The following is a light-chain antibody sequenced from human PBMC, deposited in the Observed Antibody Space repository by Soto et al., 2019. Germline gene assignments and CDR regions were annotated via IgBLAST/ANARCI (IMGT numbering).Light chain of an antibody. Sequence: QLVLTQPPSASASLGASVTLTWTLSSSYSNYKVDWYQQRPGKGPRFVMRVGTGGIVGSKGDGIPDRFSVLGSGLNRYLTIKNIQEEDESDYHCGADHGSGSNFVVFGGGTKLTVL. CDR3: GADHGSGSNFVV. CDR2: VGTGGIVG. V-gene: IGLV9-49*01. J-gene: IGLJ2*01. CDR1: SSYSNYK.